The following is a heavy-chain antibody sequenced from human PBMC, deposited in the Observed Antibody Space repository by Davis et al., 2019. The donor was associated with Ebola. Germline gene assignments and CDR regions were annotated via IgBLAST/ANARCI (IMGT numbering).Heavy chain of an antibody. V-gene: IGHV3-30*03. CDR3: ARAGFDEVLDY. CDR2: VSHSERER. J-gene: IGHJ4*02. CDR1: GFNFGDFY. Sequence: GESLKISCVGSGFNFGDFYMSWVRQAPGKGLEWVAVVSHSERERFYADSVKGRFTISRDNSENTLYLQMNSLTADDTSVYYCARAGFDEVLDYWGQGTPVTVSS. D-gene: IGHD3-3*01.